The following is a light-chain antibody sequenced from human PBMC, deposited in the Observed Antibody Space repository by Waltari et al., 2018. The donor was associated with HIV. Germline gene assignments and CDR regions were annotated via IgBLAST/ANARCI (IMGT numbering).Light chain of an antibody. J-gene: IGKJ5*01. CDR3: HNYDSAPVA. CDR2: GAS. CDR1: RDISND. V-gene: IGKV1-27*01. Sequence: DIQMSQAPSSLSASVGDRVTITCRASRDISNDLAWYQQKSGEVPKLLIYGASTLRSGVSSLFRGSASGTEFTLTINGLQPEDVASYYCHNYDSAPVAFGQGTRLEI.